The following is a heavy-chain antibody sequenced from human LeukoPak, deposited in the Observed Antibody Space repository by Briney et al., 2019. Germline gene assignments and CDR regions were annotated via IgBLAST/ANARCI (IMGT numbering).Heavy chain of an antibody. CDR2: IYYSGST. V-gene: IGHV4-59*01. CDR1: GGSISSYY. J-gene: IGHJ4*02. Sequence: SETLSLTCTVSGGSISSYYWSWIRQPPGKGLEWIGYIYYSGSTNYNPSLKSRVTISVDTSKNQFSLKLSSVTAADTAVYYRARGVVEMATNEGLDYWGQGTLVTVSS. CDR3: ARGVVEMATNEGLDY. D-gene: IGHD5-24*01.